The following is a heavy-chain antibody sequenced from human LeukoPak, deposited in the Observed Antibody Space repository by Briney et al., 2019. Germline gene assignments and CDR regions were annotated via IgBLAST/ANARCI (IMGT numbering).Heavy chain of an antibody. Sequence: SETPSLTCAVSGTSISLSNWWTWVRQPPGKGLEWIGEIYHSGTTNYNPSLKSRVTISLDKSRNQFSLNLNSVSAADTAVYYCARQYSHWNPFVGWGQGTLVTVSS. J-gene: IGHJ4*02. CDR1: GTSISLSNW. V-gene: IGHV4-4*02. CDR2: IYHSGTT. D-gene: IGHD1-1*01. CDR3: ARQYSHWNPFVG.